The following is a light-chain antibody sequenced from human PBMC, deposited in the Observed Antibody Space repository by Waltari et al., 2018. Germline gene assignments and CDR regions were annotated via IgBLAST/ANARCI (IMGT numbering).Light chain of an antibody. CDR3: CSYVGGGTLV. J-gene: IGLJ2*01. V-gene: IGLV2-23*02. Sequence: QSALTQPASVSGSPGQSITISCMGTSSDVGGYNFVSWYQQHPGKAPKLMIYDVTKRPSGVSNRFSGSKSGNAASLTSSGLQAEDEADYYCCSYVGGGTLVFGGGTNVTVL. CDR1: SSDVGGYNF. CDR2: DVT.